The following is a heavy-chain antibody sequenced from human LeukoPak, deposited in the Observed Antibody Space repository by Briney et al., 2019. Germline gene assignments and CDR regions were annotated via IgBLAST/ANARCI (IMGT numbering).Heavy chain of an antibody. CDR1: GFTFSSYG. CDR2: IWYDGSNK. CDR3: ARENDGEFDP. Sequence: GGSLRLSCAASGFTFSSYGMHWVRQAPGKGLEWVAVIWYDGSNKYYADSVKGRFTISRDNPKNTLYLQMSSLRAEDTAVYYCARENDGEFDPWGQGTLVTVSS. V-gene: IGHV3-33*01. J-gene: IGHJ5*02.